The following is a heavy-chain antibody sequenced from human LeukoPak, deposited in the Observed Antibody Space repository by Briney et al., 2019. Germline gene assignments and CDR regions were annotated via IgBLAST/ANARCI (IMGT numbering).Heavy chain of an antibody. CDR3: ARSPQPADIVVVPAATPNAWGDWFDP. Sequence: SETLSLTCTVSGGSISSYYWSWIRQPAGKGLEWIGRIYTSGSTNYNPSLKSRVTMSVDTSKNQFSLKLSSVPAADTAVYYCARSPQPADIVVVPAATPNAWGDWFDPWGQGTLVTVSS. J-gene: IGHJ5*02. V-gene: IGHV4-4*07. CDR1: GGSISSYY. CDR2: IYTSGST. D-gene: IGHD2-2*01.